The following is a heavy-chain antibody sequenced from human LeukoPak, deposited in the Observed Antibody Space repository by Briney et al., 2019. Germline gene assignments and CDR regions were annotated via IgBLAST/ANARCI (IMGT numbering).Heavy chain of an antibody. CDR2: ISSSSSYI. D-gene: IGHD2-2*01. CDR3: ARLLGTAAPYYFDY. Sequence: GGSLRLSCAASGFTFSSYSMNWVRQAPGKGLEWVSSISSSSSYIYYADSVKGRFTISRDNGKNSLYLQMNSLRAEDTAVYYCARLLGTAAPYYFDYWGQGTLVTVTS. V-gene: IGHV3-21*01. J-gene: IGHJ4*02. CDR1: GFTFSSYS.